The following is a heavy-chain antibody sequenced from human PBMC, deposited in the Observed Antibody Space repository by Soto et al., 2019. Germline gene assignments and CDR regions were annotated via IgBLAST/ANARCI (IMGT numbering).Heavy chain of an antibody. V-gene: IGHV3-49*03. CDR2: IRSKAYGGTT. D-gene: IGHD3-10*01. Sequence: GGSMRLSCTASGFAFGDYAMGWFRQAPGKGLEWVGFIRSKAYGGTTEYAASVKGRFTISRDDSKSIAYLQMNSLKTEDTAVYYCTREDWPLLLWFGELSRTGAWFDPWGKGSLVTVSS. CDR1: GFAFGDYA. J-gene: IGHJ5*02. CDR3: TREDWPLLLWFGELSRTGAWFDP.